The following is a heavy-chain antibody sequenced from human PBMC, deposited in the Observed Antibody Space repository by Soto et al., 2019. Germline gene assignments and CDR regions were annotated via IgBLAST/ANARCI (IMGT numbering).Heavy chain of an antibody. D-gene: IGHD4-17*01. V-gene: IGHV4-4*02. CDR3: GAHAGATYGPLDY. Sequence: QVQLQQSGPGLVKPSGTLSLTCAVSIGSITSTNWWTWVRQPPGKELEWLGEIYHTGSTNYNPSLRSRVTISLDKSKNQFSLRLFSVTAADTAVYYCGAHAGATYGPLDYWGRGTLVTVSS. CDR2: IYHTGST. J-gene: IGHJ4*02. CDR1: IGSITSTNW.